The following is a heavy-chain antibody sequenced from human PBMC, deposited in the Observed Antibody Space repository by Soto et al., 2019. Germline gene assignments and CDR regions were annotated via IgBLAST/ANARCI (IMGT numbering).Heavy chain of an antibody. CDR2: IYPGDSDT. CDR3: ARGSREIVLMVYASFDY. V-gene: IGHV5-51*01. CDR1: GYSFTSYW. Sequence: GESLKISCKGSGYSFTSYWIGWVRQMPGKGLEWMGIIYPGDSDTRYSPSFQGQVTISADKSISTAYLQWSSLKASDTAMYYCARGSREIVLMVYASFDYWGQGTLVTVSS. D-gene: IGHD2-8*01. J-gene: IGHJ4*02.